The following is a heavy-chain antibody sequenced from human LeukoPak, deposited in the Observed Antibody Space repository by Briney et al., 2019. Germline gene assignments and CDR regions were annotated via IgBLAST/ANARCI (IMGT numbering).Heavy chain of an antibody. J-gene: IGHJ4*02. V-gene: IGHV3-15*01. CDR2: LKSKADGGTA. CDR3: TGTTWIKGLDY. CDR1: GLALNNAW. D-gene: IGHD5-12*01. Sequence: PVGSLRLSCAASGLALNNAWMSWVRRAPGKGVEWGGRLKSKADGGTANYAAPVRGRFTIPIDDSINTLYLQINSLKTEDTAVYYCTGTTWIKGLDYWGQGTLVPVSS.